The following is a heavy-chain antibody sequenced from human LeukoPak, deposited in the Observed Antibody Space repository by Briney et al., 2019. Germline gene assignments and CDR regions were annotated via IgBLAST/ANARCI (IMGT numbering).Heavy chain of an antibody. Sequence: SQTLSLTCALSGDTVSTNSATWTWITQSPSRGLEWLGRTYYESKWSNDYAVSVQSRITINPDTSKNQFALQLNSVTPEDTAVYYCAREFGYTYVSWGQGTLVTVSS. V-gene: IGHV6-1*01. D-gene: IGHD5-18*01. CDR3: AREFGYTYVS. J-gene: IGHJ5*02. CDR2: TYYESKWSN. CDR1: GDTVSTNSAT.